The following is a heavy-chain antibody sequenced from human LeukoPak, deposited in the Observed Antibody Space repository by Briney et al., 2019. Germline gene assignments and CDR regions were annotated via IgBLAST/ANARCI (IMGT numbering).Heavy chain of an antibody. CDR3: ASGGNYRQSWYFDL. CDR1: GFTFSSST. J-gene: IGHJ2*01. V-gene: IGHV3-21*01. CDR2: ISSSSSYI. D-gene: IGHD4-23*01. Sequence: GGSLRLSCAASGFTFSSSTMNWVRQAPGTGLEWVSSISSSSSYIYYADSVKGRFTISRDNAKNSLYLQMNSLRAEDTAVYYCASGGNYRQSWYFDLWGRGTLVTVSS.